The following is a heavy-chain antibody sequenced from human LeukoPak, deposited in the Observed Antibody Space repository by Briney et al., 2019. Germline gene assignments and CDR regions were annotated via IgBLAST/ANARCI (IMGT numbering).Heavy chain of an antibody. CDR1: GFTFRDYG. CDR2: IRNDGSNE. D-gene: IGHD2-15*01. V-gene: IGHV3-30*02. Sequence: GGSLRLSCAASGFTFRDYGMHWIRQAPGKGLEWVAFIRNDGSNEYYPDSVKGRFTISRDNSRNTLYLQMNSLRDEDTAVYYCAKGGSASHNWFDPWGQGTRVTVSS. J-gene: IGHJ5*02. CDR3: AKGGSASHNWFDP.